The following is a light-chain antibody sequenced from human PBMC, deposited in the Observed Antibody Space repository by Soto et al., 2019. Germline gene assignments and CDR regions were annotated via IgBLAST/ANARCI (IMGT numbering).Light chain of an antibody. J-gene: IGKJ1*01. CDR2: KAS. Sequence: QITQSPLSLRGPEGARVTIPCRASQTISSWSAWYQQKPGTPPKLLIYKASTLKSGVPSRFSGSAPGTEFTLTISMLPPEDLATYYCQQSYSPPVTFGQGTKVAIK. V-gene: IGKV1-5*03. CDR3: QQSYSPPVT. CDR1: QTISSW.